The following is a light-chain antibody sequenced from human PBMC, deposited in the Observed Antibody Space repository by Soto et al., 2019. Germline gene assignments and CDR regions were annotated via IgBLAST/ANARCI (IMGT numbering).Light chain of an antibody. Sequence: DIQMTQSPSSLSASVGDRVSVTCRASQSISTFLNWYQQRPGEAPKLLIYAASSLQSGVPSRFSGSGSGAEFTLTIGSLQPEDFATYYCQQSYTTPRTFGQGTKVDVK. V-gene: IGKV1-39*01. CDR2: AAS. CDR3: QQSYTTPRT. CDR1: QSISTF. J-gene: IGKJ1*01.